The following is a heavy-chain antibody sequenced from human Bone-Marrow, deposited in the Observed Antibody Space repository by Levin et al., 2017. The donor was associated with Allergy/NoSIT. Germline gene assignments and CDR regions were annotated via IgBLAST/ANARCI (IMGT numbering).Heavy chain of an antibody. Sequence: SVKVSCKASGGTFSSYAISWVRQAPGQGLEWMGGIIPIFGTANYAQKFQGRVTITADKSTSTAYMELSSLRSEDTAVYYCARDGIGLARRMGYDLWGRGTLVTVSS. V-gene: IGHV1-69*06. J-gene: IGHJ2*01. CDR2: IIPIFGTA. CDR1: GGTFSSYA. CDR3: ARDGIGLARRMGYDL. D-gene: IGHD6-6*01.